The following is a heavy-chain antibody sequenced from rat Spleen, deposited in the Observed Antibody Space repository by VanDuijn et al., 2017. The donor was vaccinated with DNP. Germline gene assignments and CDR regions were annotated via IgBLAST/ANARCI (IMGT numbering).Heavy chain of an antibody. J-gene: IGHJ2*01. CDR3: ATTFPYKDYFDY. V-gene: IGHV5-7*01. CDR1: GFTFSDYA. D-gene: IGHD1-1*01. Sequence: EVQLVESGGGLVQPGRSLKLSCEASGFTFSDYAMAWVRQAPKKGLEWVANVIYDGSRTYYRDSVKGRFTISRDNVKSILYLQMDSLRSEDTATYYCATTFPYKDYFDYWGQGVMVTVSS. CDR2: VIYDGSRT.